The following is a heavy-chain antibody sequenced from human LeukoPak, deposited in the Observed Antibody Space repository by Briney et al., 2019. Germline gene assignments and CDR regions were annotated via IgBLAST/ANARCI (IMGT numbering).Heavy chain of an antibody. V-gene: IGHV4-61*02. CDR1: GASISSGSYY. CDR3: ARQFILTGYYSYYYYYGMDV. CDR2: IYTSGST. Sequence: PSETLSLTCTVSGASISSGSYYWSWIRQPAGKGLEWIGRIYTSGSTNYNPSLKSRVTISVDTSKNQFSLKLSSVTAADTAVYYCARQFILTGYYSYYYYYGMDVWGQGTTVTVSS. J-gene: IGHJ6*02. D-gene: IGHD3-9*01.